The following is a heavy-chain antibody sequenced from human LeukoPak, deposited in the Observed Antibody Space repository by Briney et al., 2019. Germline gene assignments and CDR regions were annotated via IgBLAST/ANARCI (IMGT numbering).Heavy chain of an antibody. D-gene: IGHD3-9*01. J-gene: IGHJ4*02. CDR3: ARLDILTGNYYYFEY. CDR2: IKSDGSVT. Sequence: TGGSLRLSCAASGFTFSSYWMHWVRHAPGKGLVWVSRIKSDGSVTTYADSVKGRFTISRDNAKNTLYLQMNSLRAEDTAVYFCARLDILTGNYYYFEYWGQGSLVTVSS. CDR1: GFTFSSYW. V-gene: IGHV3-74*01.